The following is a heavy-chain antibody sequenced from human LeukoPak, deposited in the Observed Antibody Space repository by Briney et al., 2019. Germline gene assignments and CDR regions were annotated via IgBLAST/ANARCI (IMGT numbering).Heavy chain of an antibody. CDR3: ARLPAYCSSTSCYYDY. D-gene: IGHD2-2*01. CDR2: ICSASGSI. J-gene: IGHJ4*02. CDR1: GFTFNNYG. V-gene: IGHV3-48*04. Sequence: SGGSLRLSCAASGFTFNNYGMHWARQAPGKGLEWVSYICSASGSIYYADSVKGRFTISRDNAKNSLFLQMNSLRAEDTAVYYCARLPAYCSSTSCYYDYWGQGTLVTVSS.